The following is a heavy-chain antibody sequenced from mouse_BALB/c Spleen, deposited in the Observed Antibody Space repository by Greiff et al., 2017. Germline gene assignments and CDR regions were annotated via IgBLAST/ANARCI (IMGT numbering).Heavy chain of an antibody. CDR3: ARDRGSGYDYAMDY. CDR2: ISSGGST. Sequence: EVKLMESGGGLVKPGGSLKLSCAASGFTFSSYAMSWVRQTPEKRLEWVASISSGGSTYYPDSVKGRFTISRDNARNTLYLEMSSLRSEDTAMYYCARDRGSGYDYAMDYWGQGTSVTVSS. V-gene: IGHV5-6-5*01. CDR1: GFTFSSYA. J-gene: IGHJ4*01. D-gene: IGHD3-1*01.